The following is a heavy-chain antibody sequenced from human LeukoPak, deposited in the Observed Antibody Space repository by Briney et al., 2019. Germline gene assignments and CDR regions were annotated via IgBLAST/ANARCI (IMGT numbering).Heavy chain of an antibody. V-gene: IGHV3-7*03. CDR1: GFTFGKYW. CDR3: ARDQYDTWSRRGNFDS. CDR2: IKLDGSEK. J-gene: IGHJ4*02. D-gene: IGHD3-3*01. Sequence: GSLRLSCVASGFTFGKYWMSWVRQAPGKGLEWVANIKLDGSEKNYVDSVKGRFTISRDNTKNSLYLQMNSLRVEDTAVFYCARDQYDTWSRRGNFDSWGQGTLVIVSS.